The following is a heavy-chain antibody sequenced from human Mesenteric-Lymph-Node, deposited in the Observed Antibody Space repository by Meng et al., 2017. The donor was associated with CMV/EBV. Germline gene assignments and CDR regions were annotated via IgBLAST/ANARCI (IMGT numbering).Heavy chain of an antibody. CDR2: ISGSGHTT. J-gene: IGHJ6*02. V-gene: IGHV3-23*01. CDR1: GFTFSSYA. Sequence: GGSLRLSCAASGFTFSSYAMSWVRQAPGKGLEWVSSISGSGHTTYYADSVKGRFTISRDNSKSTLFLQMNSLRAEDTAMFYCAKDPRPCSSPSCYPPYHYYFMGVWGQGTTVTVSS. CDR3: AKDPRPCSSPSCYPPYHYYFMGV. D-gene: IGHD2-2*01.